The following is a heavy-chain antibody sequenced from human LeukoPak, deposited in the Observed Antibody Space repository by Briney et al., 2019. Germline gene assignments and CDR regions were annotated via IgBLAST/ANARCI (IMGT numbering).Heavy chain of an antibody. CDR3: ARVYYDYVWGSSHPDYFDY. Sequence: SETLSLTCAVYGGSFSGYYWSWIRQPPGKGLEWIGEINHSGRTNYHPSLKSRVTISVDTSKNQFSLKLSSVTAADTAVYYCARVYYDYVWGSSHPDYFDYWGQGTLVTVSS. J-gene: IGHJ4*02. V-gene: IGHV4-34*01. D-gene: IGHD3-16*01. CDR2: INHSGRT. CDR1: GGSFSGYY.